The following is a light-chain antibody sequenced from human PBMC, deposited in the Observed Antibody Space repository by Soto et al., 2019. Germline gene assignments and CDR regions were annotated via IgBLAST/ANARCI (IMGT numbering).Light chain of an antibody. CDR1: SSDVGGYNY. V-gene: IGLV2-11*01. CDR2: DVS. CDR3: CSYAGSYPHVV. Sequence: QSALTQPRSVSGSPGQSVTISCTGTSSDVGGYNYVSWYQQHPGKAPKLIIYDVSTRPSGVPARFSGSKSGNTASRTISGLQAEDEADYYCCSYAGSYPHVVFGGGTKLTVI. J-gene: IGLJ2*01.